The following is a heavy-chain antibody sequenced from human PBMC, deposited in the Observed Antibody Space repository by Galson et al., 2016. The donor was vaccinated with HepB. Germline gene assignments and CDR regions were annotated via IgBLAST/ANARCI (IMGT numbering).Heavy chain of an antibody. CDR3: ARVRSGYSGYANPYYYGMDV. D-gene: IGHD5-12*01. CDR1: GFTFSSYA. CDR2: ISGSGDNT. Sequence: SLRLSCAASGFTFSSYAMSWVRQAPGKGLEWVSAISGSGDNTYYADSVKGRFIISRDNSKNTLYLQMNSLRAEDTAVYYCARVRSGYSGYANPYYYGMDVWGQGTTVTVSS. J-gene: IGHJ6*02. V-gene: IGHV3-23*01.